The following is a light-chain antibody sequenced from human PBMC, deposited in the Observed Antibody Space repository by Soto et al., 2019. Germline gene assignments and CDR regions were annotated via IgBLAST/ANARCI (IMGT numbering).Light chain of an antibody. CDR3: QHTYSAPYT. J-gene: IGKJ2*01. Sequence: DIQMTQSPSSLSTSIGDRVTITCRAGHSISSYLNWYQQKPGKAPKLLISAASSLQSGVPSRFSGSGSGTDFTLTINNLQPEEFATYYCQHTYSAPYTFGQGTKLEIK. CDR1: HSISSY. CDR2: AAS. V-gene: IGKV1-39*01.